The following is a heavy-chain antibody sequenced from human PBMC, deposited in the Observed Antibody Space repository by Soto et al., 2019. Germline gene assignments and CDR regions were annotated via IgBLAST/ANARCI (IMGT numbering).Heavy chain of an antibody. Sequence: GGSLTLSCVASGFPFTTYWMSWVRQAPGKGLEWVANIRQDGGSQYYVDSVKGRFTISRDNAKNSVYLQMDSLRAEDTAVYYCVRGGHGSGSYLGSHWGQGILVNVSS. J-gene: IGHJ4*02. D-gene: IGHD3-10*01. CDR2: IRQDGGSQ. V-gene: IGHV3-7*03. CDR3: VRGGHGSGSYLGSH. CDR1: GFPFTTYW.